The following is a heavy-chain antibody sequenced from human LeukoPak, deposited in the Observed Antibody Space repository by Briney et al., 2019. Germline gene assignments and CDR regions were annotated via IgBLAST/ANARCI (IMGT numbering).Heavy chain of an antibody. J-gene: IGHJ4*02. CDR1: GGSISSSSYY. D-gene: IGHD1-26*01. V-gene: IGHV4-39*07. CDR3: ARMYSGSYKGYFDY. CDR2: IYHSGST. Sequence: KPSETLSLTCTVSGGSISSSSYYWGWIRQPPGKGLEWIGTIYHSGSTYYNPSLKSRVTISVDTSKNQFSLKLSSVTAADTAVYYCARMYSGSYKGYFDYWGQGTLVTVSS.